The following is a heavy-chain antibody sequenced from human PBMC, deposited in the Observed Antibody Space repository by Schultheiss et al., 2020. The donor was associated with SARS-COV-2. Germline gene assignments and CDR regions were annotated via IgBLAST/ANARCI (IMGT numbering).Heavy chain of an antibody. CDR2: IYWDDDK. CDR1: GFSLSSSGVG. J-gene: IGHJ4*02. D-gene: IGHD4-11*01. V-gene: IGHV2-5*02. CDR3: AHKKLTSTFDY. Sequence: SGPTLVKPTQTLTLICTFSGFSLSSSGVGVGWIRQPPGKALECLALIYWDDDKRYSPSLKSRLTITKDTSKNQVVLTMTNMDPVDTASYYWAHKKLTSTFDYWGQGTLVTVSS.